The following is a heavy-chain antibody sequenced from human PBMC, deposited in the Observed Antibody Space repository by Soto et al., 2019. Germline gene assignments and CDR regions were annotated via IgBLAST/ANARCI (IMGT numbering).Heavy chain of an antibody. CDR2: IFYSGST. Sequence: SETLSLTCTVSGGSISSYYWSWIRQPPGKGLEWIGYIFYSGSTNYNPSLKSRVTISVDTSKNQFSLKLRSVTAADTAVYYCARDDHYGVTNDAFEIWGQGTMVTVSS. CDR1: GGSISSYY. J-gene: IGHJ3*02. D-gene: IGHD4-17*01. V-gene: IGHV4-59*01. CDR3: ARDDHYGVTNDAFEI.